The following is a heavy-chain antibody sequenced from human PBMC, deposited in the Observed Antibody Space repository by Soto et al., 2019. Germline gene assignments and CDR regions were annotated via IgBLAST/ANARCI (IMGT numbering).Heavy chain of an antibody. CDR3: ARGQRRGGSSGWAL. V-gene: IGHV4-34*02. CDR1: GGPFSGYY. Sequence: QVQLQQWGAGQLKPSETLSLTCAVHGESFSGYGGPFSGYYWSWIRQTPGKGLELIGEINHRGGANYKPSIKRRVTIAVDTSKNQSSLNPNTVTAADTAVYYCARGQRRGGSSGWALWGQGTLVTVSS. CDR2: INHRGGA. D-gene: IGHD6-19*01. J-gene: IGHJ4*02.